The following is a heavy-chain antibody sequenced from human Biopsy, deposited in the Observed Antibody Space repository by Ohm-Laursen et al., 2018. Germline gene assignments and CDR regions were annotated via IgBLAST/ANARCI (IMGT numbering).Heavy chain of an antibody. Sequence: ASVKVSCKASGGTFSNYAISWVRQAPGQGLEWMGWIALDSGNTKYAQKFQGRVTLTWDTSISTAYMDLNRLTLGDTAVNYCARVRHEETLDQWGQGTLVTVSA. CDR3: ARVRHEETLDQ. J-gene: IGHJ4*02. CDR1: GGTFSNYA. V-gene: IGHV1-2*02. CDR2: IALDSGNT.